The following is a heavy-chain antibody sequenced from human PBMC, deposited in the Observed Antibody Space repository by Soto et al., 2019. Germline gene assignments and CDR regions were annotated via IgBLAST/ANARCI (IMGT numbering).Heavy chain of an antibody. J-gene: IGHJ6*02. D-gene: IGHD4-4*01. CDR3: AHSIAVTSVRYYYGMDV. V-gene: IGHV2-5*02. CDR2: IYWDDDK. CDR1: GFSLSTSGVG. Sequence: QITLKESGPTLVKPTQTLTLTCTFSGFSLSTSGVGVGWIRQPPGKALEWLALIYWDDDKRYSPSLKSRLTITKDTSKNQVVLTMTNMDPVHTATYYCAHSIAVTSVRYYYGMDVWGQGTTVTVSS.